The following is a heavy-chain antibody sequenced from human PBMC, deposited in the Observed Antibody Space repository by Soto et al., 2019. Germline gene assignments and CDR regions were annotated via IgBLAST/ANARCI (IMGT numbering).Heavy chain of an antibody. CDR2: ISSSSSTI. J-gene: IGHJ4*02. D-gene: IGHD6-19*01. Sequence: EVQLVESGGGLVQPGGSLRLSCAASGFTFSGYNMNWVRQAPGKGLEWVSYISSSSSTIYYADSVKGRFTISRDNAKNSLYLQMNRLRAEDTAVYYCARSSQWLVGGLDYWGQGTLVTVSS. V-gene: IGHV3-48*01. CDR3: ARSSQWLVGGLDY. CDR1: GFTFSGYN.